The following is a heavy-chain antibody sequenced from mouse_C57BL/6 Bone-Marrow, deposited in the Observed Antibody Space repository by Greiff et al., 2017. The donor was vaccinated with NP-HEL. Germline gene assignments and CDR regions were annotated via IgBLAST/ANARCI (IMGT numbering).Heavy chain of an antibody. D-gene: IGHD1-1*01. Sequence: EVQLVESGGDLVKPGGSLKLSCAASGFTFSSYGMSWVRQTPDKRLEWVATISSGGSYTYYPDSVKGRFTISRDNATNTLYLQMSSLKSEDTAMYYCARHGSTDYWGQGTTLTVSS. J-gene: IGHJ2*01. CDR2: ISSGGSYT. V-gene: IGHV5-6*01. CDR3: ARHGSTDY. CDR1: GFTFSSYG.